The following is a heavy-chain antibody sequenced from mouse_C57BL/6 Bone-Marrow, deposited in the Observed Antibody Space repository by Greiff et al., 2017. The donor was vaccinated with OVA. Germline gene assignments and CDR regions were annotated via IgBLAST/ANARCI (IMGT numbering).Heavy chain of an antibody. V-gene: IGHV1-55*01. CDR2: IYPGSGST. CDR1: GYTFTSYW. D-gene: IGHD3-1*01. CDR3: AREGLLQFAY. Sequence: QVHVKQPGAELVKPGASVKMSCKASGYTFTSYWITWVKQRPGQGLEWIGDIYPGSGSTNYTEKFKSKATLTVDTSSSTAYMQLSSLTSEDSAVYYCAREGLLQFAYWGQGTLVTVSA. J-gene: IGHJ3*01.